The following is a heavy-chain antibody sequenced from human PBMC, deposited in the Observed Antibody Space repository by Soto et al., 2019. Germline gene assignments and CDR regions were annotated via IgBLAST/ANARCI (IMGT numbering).Heavy chain of an antibody. CDR3: ARKNMVRGANYFDY. Sequence: QITLKESGPTLVKPTQTLTLTCTFSGFSLSTSGVGVGGIRQPPGKALEWLALIYWDDDKRYSPSLKSRLTITKDTTKNHVVLTMTNMDPVDTATYYCARKNMVRGANYFDYWRQGTLVTVSS. CDR1: GFSLSTSGVG. CDR2: IYWDDDK. D-gene: IGHD3-10*01. J-gene: IGHJ4*02. V-gene: IGHV2-5*02.